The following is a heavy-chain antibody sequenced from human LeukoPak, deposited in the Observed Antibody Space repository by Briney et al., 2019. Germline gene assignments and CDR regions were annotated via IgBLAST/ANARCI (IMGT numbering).Heavy chain of an antibody. D-gene: IGHD3-22*01. J-gene: IGHJ4*02. CDR2: SSAGRP. V-gene: IGHV3-23*01. Sequence: GGSLRLSCAASGFTFRTYDMIWVRQAPGKGLEWVSSSSAGRPFYADSVKGRFTISRDGSTNMVYLQMNRLKVEDTAVYYCAKSQRGYYDHYFDYWGQGTLVTVSS. CDR1: GFTFRTYD. CDR3: AKSQRGYYDHYFDY.